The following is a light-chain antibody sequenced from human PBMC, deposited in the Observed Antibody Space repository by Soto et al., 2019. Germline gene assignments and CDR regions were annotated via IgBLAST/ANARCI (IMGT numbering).Light chain of an antibody. CDR3: GSYTSSNTLV. J-gene: IGLJ1*01. CDR2: EVT. CDR1: SSDVGGYNY. Sequence: QSVLTQPASVSGSPGQSITISCTGTSSDVGGYNYVSWYQQHPGKAPKLLIYEVTYRPSGVSNRFSVSKSGNTASLNISGLQAEDEADYFCGSYTSSNTLVFGTGTKLTVL. V-gene: IGLV2-14*03.